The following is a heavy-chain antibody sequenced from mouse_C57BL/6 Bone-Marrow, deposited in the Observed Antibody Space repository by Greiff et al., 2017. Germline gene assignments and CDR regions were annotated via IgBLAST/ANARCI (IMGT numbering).Heavy chain of an antibody. CDR3: ATTIDYFDY. J-gene: IGHJ2*01. CDR1: GFTFSSYG. D-gene: IGHD2-12*01. V-gene: IGHV5-6*01. Sequence: VQLQQSGGDLVKPGGSLKLSCAASGFTFSSYGMSWVRQTPDKRLEWVATISSGGSYTYYPDSVKGRFTISRDNAKNTLYLQMSSLKSEDTAMYYCATTIDYFDYWGQGTTLTVSS. CDR2: ISSGGSYT.